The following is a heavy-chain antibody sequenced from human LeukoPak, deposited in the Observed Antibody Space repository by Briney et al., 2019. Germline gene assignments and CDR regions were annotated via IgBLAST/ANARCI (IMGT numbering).Heavy chain of an antibody. J-gene: IGHJ4*02. CDR1: GFTFSSYW. CDR3: ARDGVRDGLYFDR. D-gene: IGHD5-24*01. V-gene: IGHV3-7*01. CDR2: INQDGSEK. Sequence: GGSLRLSCAASGFTFSSYWMNWVRQAPGKGLEWVASINQDGSEKYYLDSVTGRFTISRDNAKNSLYLQMNCLRDEDTAVYSCARDGVRDGLYFDRWGQGTLVTVSS.